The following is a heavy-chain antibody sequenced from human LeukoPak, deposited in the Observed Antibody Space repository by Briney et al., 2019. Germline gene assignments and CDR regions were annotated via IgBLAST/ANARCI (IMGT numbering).Heavy chain of an antibody. CDR2: ISGSGGST. Sequence: GGSLRLSCAASGFTFSSYAMSWVRQAPGKGLEWVSAISGSGGSTYYADSVKGRFTISRDNSKNTLYLQMNSLRAEDTAVYYCARTRFLEWLPLSYYYMDVWGKGTTVTVSS. D-gene: IGHD3-3*01. J-gene: IGHJ6*03. CDR1: GFTFSSYA. V-gene: IGHV3-23*01. CDR3: ARTRFLEWLPLSYYYMDV.